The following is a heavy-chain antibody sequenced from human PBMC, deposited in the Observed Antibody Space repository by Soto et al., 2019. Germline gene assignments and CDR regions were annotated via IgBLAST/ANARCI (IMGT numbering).Heavy chain of an antibody. Sequence: PGESLKISCKGPGYSFPTYWLAWVRQMPGKGLEWMGIIYPGDSDARYSPSFQGQVTMSADKSINTAYLQWSSLKASDTAMYFCARHYGIHHYYDSSGSADPIDIWGQGTMVTVSS. J-gene: IGHJ3*02. CDR3: ARHYGIHHYYDSSGSADPIDI. V-gene: IGHV5-51*01. CDR1: GYSFPTYW. CDR2: IYPGDSDA. D-gene: IGHD3-22*01.